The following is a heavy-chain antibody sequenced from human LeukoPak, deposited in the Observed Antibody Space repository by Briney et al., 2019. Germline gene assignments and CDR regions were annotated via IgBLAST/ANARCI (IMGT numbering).Heavy chain of an antibody. CDR1: GFKFSHYA. Sequence: PGGSLRLSCVASGFKFSHYAIHWVRQAPGKGLEWVSLVSTGGSTTYYADSVRGRFNVSRDNAKDSVFLQLNSLRAEDTAIYYCAKEGVISETFDCRGQGVLVTVSS. J-gene: IGHJ4*02. CDR2: VSTGGSTT. D-gene: IGHD2-21*01. CDR3: AKEGVISETFDC. V-gene: IGHV3-23*01.